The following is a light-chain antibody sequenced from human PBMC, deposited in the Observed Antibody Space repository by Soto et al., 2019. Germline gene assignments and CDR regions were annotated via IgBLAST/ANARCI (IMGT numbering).Light chain of an antibody. V-gene: IGLV7-43*01. Sequence: QAVVTQEPSLTVSPGETVTLTCASNTGAVTGDYYPNWFQQKPGQAPRTLIYRETNRYSWTPARFSGSRLGGKAALTLSAVQHEDEADYYCLLAYGGAYVFGSGTKLTVL. CDR1: TGAVTGDYY. CDR2: RET. J-gene: IGLJ1*01. CDR3: LLAYGGAYV.